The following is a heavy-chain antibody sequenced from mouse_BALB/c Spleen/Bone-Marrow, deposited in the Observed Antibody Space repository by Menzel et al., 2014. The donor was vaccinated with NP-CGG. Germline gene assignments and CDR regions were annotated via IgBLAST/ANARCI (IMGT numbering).Heavy chain of an antibody. Sequence: VMLVESGAELAKPGASVKMSCEASGYTFTSYWMHWVKQRPGQGLEWIGYINPSTGYTEYNQKFKDKATLTADKSSSTAYMQLSSLTSEDSAVYYCASNWDVDWGQGTTLTVSS. J-gene: IGHJ2*01. CDR2: INPSTGYT. D-gene: IGHD4-1*01. CDR1: GYTFTSYW. V-gene: IGHV1-7*01. CDR3: ASNWDVD.